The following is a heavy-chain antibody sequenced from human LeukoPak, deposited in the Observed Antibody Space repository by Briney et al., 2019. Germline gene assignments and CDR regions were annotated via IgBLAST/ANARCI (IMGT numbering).Heavy chain of an antibody. CDR1: EFTVSSNY. CDR3: ATIGGDYVSFDN. Sequence: GGSLRLSCAASEFTVSSNYMSWVRQAPGKGLEWVSVIYSGGSTYYADSVKGRFTVSGHNSKNTLYLQMNSLRGEDTAVYYCATIGGDYVSFDNWGQGTLVTVTS. J-gene: IGHJ4*02. CDR2: IYSGGST. V-gene: IGHV3-53*04. D-gene: IGHD4-17*01.